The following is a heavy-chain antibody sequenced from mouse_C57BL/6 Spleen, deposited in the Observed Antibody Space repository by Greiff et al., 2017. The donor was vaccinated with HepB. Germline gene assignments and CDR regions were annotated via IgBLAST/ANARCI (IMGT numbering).Heavy chain of an antibody. CDR1: GFTFSDYG. D-gene: IGHD3-1*01. J-gene: IGHJ4*01. V-gene: IGHV5-17*01. CDR2: ISSGSSTI. Sequence: EVNLVESGGGLVKPGGSLKLSCAASGFTFSDYGMHWVRQAPEKGLEWVAYISSGSSTIYYADTVKGRFTISRDNAKNTLFLQMTSLRSEDTAMYYCARSGRDYYAMDYWGQGTSVTVSS. CDR3: ARSGRDYYAMDY.